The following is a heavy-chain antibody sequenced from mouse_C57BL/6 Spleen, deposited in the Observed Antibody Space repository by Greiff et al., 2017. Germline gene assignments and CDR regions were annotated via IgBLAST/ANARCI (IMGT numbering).Heavy chain of an antibody. CDR1: GYTFAGYW. CDR2: ILPGSGST. CDR3: ASVYRVYYYAIDY. Sequence: QVQLKQSGAELMKPGASVKLSCKATGYTFAGYWIEWVKQRPGHGLEWIGEILPGSGSTTYNEQFTGQATFTAETSSNTAYMQLSSLTTEYSAIYYCASVYRVYYYAIDYWGQGTSVTVSS. V-gene: IGHV1-9*01. J-gene: IGHJ4*01.